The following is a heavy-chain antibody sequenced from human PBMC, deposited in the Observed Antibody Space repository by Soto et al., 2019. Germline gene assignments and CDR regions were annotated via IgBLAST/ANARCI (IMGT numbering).Heavy chain of an antibody. CDR3: AKDSSIAARPDPFDY. V-gene: IGHV3-23*01. CDR1: GFTFSNYA. J-gene: IGHJ4*02. D-gene: IGHD6-6*01. CDR2: ISGSGGGT. Sequence: EVQLLESGGGLVQPGASLRLSCAASGFTFSNYAMAWVRQAPGKGLEWVAAISGSGGGTYHADSVKGRFTISRDNSKNMLYLQMSGLSAEDTAVYYCAKDSSIAARPDPFDYWGQGTLVTVSS.